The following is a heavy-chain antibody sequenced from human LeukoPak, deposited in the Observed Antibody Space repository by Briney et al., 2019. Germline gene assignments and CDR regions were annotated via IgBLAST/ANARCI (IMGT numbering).Heavy chain of an antibody. CDR3: ARDQGGSLGGDNGGIDY. V-gene: IGHV4-4*02. J-gene: IGHJ4*02. CDR2: IYHSGST. D-gene: IGHD3-16*01. CDR1: GGSISSSNW. Sequence: PSETLSLTCAVSGGSISSSNWWSWVRQPPGKGLEWIGEIYHSGSTNYNPSLKSRVTISVDKSKNQFSLKLSSVTAADTAVYYCARDQGGSLGGDNGGIDYWGQGTLVTVSS.